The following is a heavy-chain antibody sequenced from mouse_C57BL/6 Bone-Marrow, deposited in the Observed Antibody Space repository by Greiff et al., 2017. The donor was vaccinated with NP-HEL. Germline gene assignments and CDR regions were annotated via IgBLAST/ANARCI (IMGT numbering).Heavy chain of an antibody. CDR2: IDPSDSET. Sequence: VQLQQPGAELVRPGSSVKLSCKASGYTFTSYWMHWVKQRPIQGLEWIGNIDPSDSETHYNQKFKDKATLTVYNYSSAAYMQLSSLTSEDSAVYYCARLSLPFAYWGQGTLVTVSA. V-gene: IGHV1-52*01. CDR3: ARLSLPFAY. J-gene: IGHJ3*01. CDR1: GYTFTSYW.